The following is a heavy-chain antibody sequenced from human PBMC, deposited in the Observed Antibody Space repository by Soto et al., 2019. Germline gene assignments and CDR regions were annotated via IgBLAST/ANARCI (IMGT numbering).Heavy chain of an antibody. D-gene: IGHD4-17*01. CDR2: ISACKGKT. J-gene: IGHJ4*02. V-gene: IGHV1-18*01. Sequence: GSVQDSCKAGRDNFSNYPLTCRRHHPGKGLEWMGWISACKGKTKYAQTFHGKVSLTRDTSTSTAYMELRSLKSNDRGMYYCASRAWHLPYGSDSWGQGTQVTVSS. CDR3: ASRAWHLPYGSDS. CDR1: RDNFSNYP.